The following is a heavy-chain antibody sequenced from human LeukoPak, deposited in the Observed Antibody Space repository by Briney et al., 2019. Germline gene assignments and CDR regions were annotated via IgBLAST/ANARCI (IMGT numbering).Heavy chain of an antibody. Sequence: SETLSLTCTVSGGSISSSSYYWGWIRQPPGKGLEWIGSIYYSGSTYYNPSLKSRVTISVDTSKNQFSLKLSSVTAADTAVYYCATGDSSGYYSAPMDYWGQGTPVTVSS. CDR3: ATGDSSGYYSAPMDY. J-gene: IGHJ4*02. D-gene: IGHD3-22*01. V-gene: IGHV4-39*01. CDR1: GGSISSSSYY. CDR2: IYYSGST.